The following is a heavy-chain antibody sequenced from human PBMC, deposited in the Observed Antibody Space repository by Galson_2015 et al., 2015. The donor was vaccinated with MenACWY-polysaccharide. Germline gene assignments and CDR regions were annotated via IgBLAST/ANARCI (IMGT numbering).Heavy chain of an antibody. CDR1: GFTFSNAW. D-gene: IGHD6-13*01. Sequence: SLRLSCAASGFTFSNAWMSWVRQAPGKGLEWVGRIKSKTDGGTTDYAAPVKGRFTISRDDSKNTLYLQMNSLKTEDTAVYYCTTDWQQLTPYYYGMDVWGQGTTVTVSS. CDR3: TTDWQQLTPYYYGMDV. J-gene: IGHJ6*02. V-gene: IGHV3-15*01. CDR2: IKSKTDGGTT.